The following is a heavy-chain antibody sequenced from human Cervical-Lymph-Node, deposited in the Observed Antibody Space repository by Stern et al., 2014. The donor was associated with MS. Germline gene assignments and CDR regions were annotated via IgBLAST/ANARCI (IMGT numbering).Heavy chain of an antibody. CDR2: ISYDGSNK. CDR3: ARDWTTYYDFWSGYYYYYGMDV. D-gene: IGHD3-3*01. V-gene: IGHV3-30-3*01. CDR1: GFTFSSYA. Sequence: VQLVQSGGGVVQPGRSLRLSCAASGFTFSSYAMHWVRQAPGKGLAWVAVISYDGSNKYYADSVKGRFTISRDNSKNTLYLQMNSLRAEDTAVYYCARDWTTYYDFWSGYYYYYGMDVWGQGTTVTVSS. J-gene: IGHJ6*02.